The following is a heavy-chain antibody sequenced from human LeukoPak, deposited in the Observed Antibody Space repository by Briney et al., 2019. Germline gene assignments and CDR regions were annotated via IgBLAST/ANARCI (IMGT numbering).Heavy chain of an antibody. V-gene: IGHV3-23*01. CDR2: ISGSAAGT. CDR1: GFTFSNYA. Sequence: GGSLRLSCAASGFTFSNYAVSWVRQPPGKGLEGVSSISGSAAGTYYADAVKGRFTISRDNSKSTLYLQMNNLRVEDTAFSYCAKGPDYHRSGNHYQRRGGYWGQGTLVTVSS. J-gene: IGHJ4*02. D-gene: IGHD3-10*01. CDR3: AKGPDYHRSGNHYQRRGGY.